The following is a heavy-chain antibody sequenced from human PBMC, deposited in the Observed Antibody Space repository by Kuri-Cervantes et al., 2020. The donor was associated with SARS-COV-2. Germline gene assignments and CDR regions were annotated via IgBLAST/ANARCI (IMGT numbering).Heavy chain of an antibody. CDR3: ARDGGNWYETVGSPLPDWFDP. Sequence: ASVKVSCKASGYTFSSYHTHWVRQAPGQGLEWMGWISTYNANTNYAQKLQGRVTMTTDTSTSTVYMEMRSLRSDDTAVYYCARDGGNWYETVGSPLPDWFDPWGQGTPVTVSS. J-gene: IGHJ5*02. D-gene: IGHD1-1*01. CDR2: ISTYNANT. CDR1: GYTFSSYH. V-gene: IGHV1-18*04.